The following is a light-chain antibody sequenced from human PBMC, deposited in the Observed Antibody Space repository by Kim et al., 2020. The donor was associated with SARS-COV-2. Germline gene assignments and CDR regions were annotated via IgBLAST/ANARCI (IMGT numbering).Light chain of an antibody. J-gene: IGKJ4*01. V-gene: IGKV3-15*01. Sequence: SSGERATLSCRASQSLSSNSLAWYQQKPGQPPRLLIYAASTRATGIPARFSGSGSGTDFTLTIYSLQSEDFALYYCQQYNRGVTFGGGTKVDIK. CDR2: AAS. CDR1: QSLSSN. CDR3: QQYNRGVT.